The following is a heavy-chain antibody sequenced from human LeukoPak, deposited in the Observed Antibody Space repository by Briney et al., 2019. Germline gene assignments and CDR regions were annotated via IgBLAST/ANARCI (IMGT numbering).Heavy chain of an antibody. Sequence: GGSLRLSCAASGFTLSSYAMRWVRQAPGKGLEWVSAISGSGGSTYYADSVKGRFTISRDNSKNTLYLQMNSLRAEDTAVYYCAKGEWLASPFDYWGQGTLVTVSS. V-gene: IGHV3-23*01. CDR3: AKGEWLASPFDY. D-gene: IGHD6-19*01. CDR1: GFTLSSYA. CDR2: ISGSGGST. J-gene: IGHJ4*02.